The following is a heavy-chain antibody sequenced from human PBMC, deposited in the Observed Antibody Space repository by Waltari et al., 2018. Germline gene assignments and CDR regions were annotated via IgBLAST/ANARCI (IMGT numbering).Heavy chain of an antibody. Sequence: EVQLLESGGGLVQPGGSLRLSCVASGFTFGGYTMTWVRQAPGKGLDWVSTIRGSGADTYDADSVKGRFTISRDNSRDTLYLQMNTLTAGDTAIYYCAKSLGDTYGRYPMDYWGQGTLVTVSS. CDR2: IRGSGADT. CDR1: GFTFGGYT. CDR3: AKSLGDTYGRYPMDY. V-gene: IGHV3-23*01. D-gene: IGHD3-10*01. J-gene: IGHJ4*02.